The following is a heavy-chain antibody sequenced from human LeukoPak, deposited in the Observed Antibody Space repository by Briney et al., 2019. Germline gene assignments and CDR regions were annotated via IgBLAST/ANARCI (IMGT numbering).Heavy chain of an antibody. J-gene: IGHJ6*02. CDR3: ARPGADGMDV. CDR2: IKEDGSAQ. V-gene: IGHV3-7*01. Sequence: GGSLRLSCAASGFTFNGYWMSWVRQAPGKGLEWVANIKEDGSAQYYVGSVKGRFTISRDNAKNSLNLQMNSLRAEDTAVYYCARPGADGMDVWGQGTTVTVSS. CDR1: GFTFNGYW. D-gene: IGHD7-27*01.